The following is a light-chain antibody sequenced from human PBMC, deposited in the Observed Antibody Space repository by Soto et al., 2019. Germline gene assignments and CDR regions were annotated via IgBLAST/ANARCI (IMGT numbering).Light chain of an antibody. CDR1: QSLSTDY. CDR3: EQYGSFPST. V-gene: IGKV3-20*01. Sequence: DIVLTQSQGTLSLSPGERATLSCWASQSLSTDYLAWYQQKPGQPPRLLRYDASSRATGIPDWFSGSGSGTDFTRTSSSLEPDDFAVYYCEQYGSFPSTFGQGTKLEIK. CDR2: DAS. J-gene: IGKJ2*01.